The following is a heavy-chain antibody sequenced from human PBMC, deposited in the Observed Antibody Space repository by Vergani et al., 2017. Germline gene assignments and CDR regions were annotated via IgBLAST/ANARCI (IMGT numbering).Heavy chain of an antibody. J-gene: IGHJ4*02. CDR3: ARDREGWLRRFPYYFDY. Sequence: QVQLVQSGSELKKPGASVKVSCKASGYTFTSYAMNWVRQAPGQGLEWMGWINTNTGNPAYAQGFTGRFVFALDTSVSTAYLQISSLKAEDTAVYYCARDREGWLRRFPYYFDYWGQGTLVTVSS. D-gene: IGHD5-12*01. V-gene: IGHV7-4-1*02. CDR1: GYTFTSYA. CDR2: INTNTGNP.